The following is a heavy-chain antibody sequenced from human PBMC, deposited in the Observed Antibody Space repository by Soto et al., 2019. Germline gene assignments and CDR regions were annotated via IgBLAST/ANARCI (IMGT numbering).Heavy chain of an antibody. CDR1: GESFSGYY. CDR2: IIHGGNT. Sequence: QVQLLQWGAGLLKPSETLSLTCAVYGESFSGYYWSWIRQPPGKGLEWIGEIIHGGNTNDNPSLMSRVTISVDTSKKQFSLKLSSVTAADTAVYYCARGHGFWSGFYAYWGQGILVTVSS. V-gene: IGHV4-34*01. CDR3: ARGHGFWSGFYAY. J-gene: IGHJ4*02. D-gene: IGHD3-3*01.